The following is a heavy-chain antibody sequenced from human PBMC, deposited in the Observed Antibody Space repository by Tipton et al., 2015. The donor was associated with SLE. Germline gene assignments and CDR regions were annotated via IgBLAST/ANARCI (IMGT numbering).Heavy chain of an antibody. CDR1: GFSYSTYA. CDR3: ARPPSSGYAFEI. CDR2: VSHDATSH. V-gene: IGHV3-30*04. Sequence: SLRLSCAASGFSYSTYAMHWVRQAPGKGLEWVAVVSHDATSHYYADSVKGRFTVSRDNSENTVYLQMDTLRVDDTAVYNCARPPSSGYAFEIWGQGTTVTVSS. J-gene: IGHJ3*02. D-gene: IGHD3-22*01.